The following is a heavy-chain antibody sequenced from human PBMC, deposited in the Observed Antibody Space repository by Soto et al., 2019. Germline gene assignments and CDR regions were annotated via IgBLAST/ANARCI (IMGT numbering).Heavy chain of an antibody. CDR2: ISYDGSNK. Sequence: QVQLVESGGGVVQPGRSLRLSCAASGFTFSSYGMHWVRQAPGKGLEWVAVISYDGSNKYYADSVKGRFTISRDNSKNTLYLQMNSLRAVDTAVYYCAKERSSSSFRYYYMDVWGKGTTVTVSS. D-gene: IGHD6-6*01. CDR3: AKERSSSSFRYYYMDV. V-gene: IGHV3-30*18. J-gene: IGHJ6*03. CDR1: GFTFSSYG.